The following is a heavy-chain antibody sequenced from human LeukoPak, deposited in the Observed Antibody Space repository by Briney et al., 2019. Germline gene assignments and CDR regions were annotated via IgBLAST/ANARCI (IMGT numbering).Heavy chain of an antibody. Sequence: SETLSLTCTASGNSISSYYWSWIRQPAGKGLEWIGRIYTSGSTNYNPSLKSRVTMSVVTSKNQFSLNLSSVTAADTAFYYCARETTGLARYFDYRGQGTLVTVSS. CDR3: ARETTGLARYFDY. V-gene: IGHV4-4*07. CDR2: IYTSGST. J-gene: IGHJ4*02. D-gene: IGHD4-11*01. CDR1: GNSISSYY.